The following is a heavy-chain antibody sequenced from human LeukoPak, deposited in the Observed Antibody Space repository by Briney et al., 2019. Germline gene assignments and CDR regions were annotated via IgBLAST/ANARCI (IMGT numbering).Heavy chain of an antibody. CDR2: ISYDGSKK. J-gene: IGHJ3*02. Sequence: PGGSLRLSCAASGFTVSSYGMSWVRQAPGKGLEWVAVISYDGSKKYYADSVKGRFTISRDNSKNTLYLQMNSLRAEDTAVYYCARRHSSGDAFDIWGQGTMVTVSS. CDR3: ARRHSSGDAFDI. D-gene: IGHD6-19*01. V-gene: IGHV3-30*03. CDR1: GFTVSSYG.